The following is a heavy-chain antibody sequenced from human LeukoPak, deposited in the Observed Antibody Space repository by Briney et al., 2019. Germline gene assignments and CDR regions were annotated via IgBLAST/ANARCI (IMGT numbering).Heavy chain of an antibody. CDR1: VFTFSSYA. CDR2: FSGSGGTT. V-gene: IGHV3-23*01. D-gene: IGHD2-8*01. CDR3: ANGNRCTSPNCLGYYYFYMDV. Sequence: GGSLRLSCAASVFTFSSYAMNCVRQAPGRGLEWVSGFSGSGGTTYYADSVKGRFTISRDNSKNTLYLQMNSLRAEDTAVYYCANGNRCTSPNCLGYYYFYMDVWGKGTTVTVSS. J-gene: IGHJ6*03.